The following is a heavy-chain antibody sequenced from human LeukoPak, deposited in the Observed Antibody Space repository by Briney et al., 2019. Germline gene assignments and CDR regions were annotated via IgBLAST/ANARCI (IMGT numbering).Heavy chain of an antibody. CDR2: ISSSSSYI. D-gene: IGHD2-2*01. Sequence: PGGSLRLSCAASGFTFSRYSMNWVRLAPGKGLEWVSSISSSSSYIYYADSVKGRFTISRDNAKNSLYLQMNSLRAEDTAVYYCARVQGGYCSSTSCYRAGDYWGQGTLVTVSS. V-gene: IGHV3-21*01. J-gene: IGHJ4*02. CDR1: GFTFSRYS. CDR3: ARVQGGYCSSTSCYRAGDY.